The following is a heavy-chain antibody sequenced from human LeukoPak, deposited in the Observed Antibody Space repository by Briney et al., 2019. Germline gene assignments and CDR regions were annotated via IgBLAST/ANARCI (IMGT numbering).Heavy chain of an antibody. CDR2: IKQDGSEK. Sequence: GGSLRLSCAASGFTFSSYWMSWVRQAPGKGLEWVANIKQDGSEKYYVDSVKGRFTISRDNAKNSLYLQMNSLRAEDTAVYYCARVRGTYSSSSGWFDPWGQGTLVTVSS. V-gene: IGHV3-7*01. J-gene: IGHJ5*02. CDR1: GFTFSSYW. CDR3: ARVRGTYSSSSGWFDP. D-gene: IGHD6-6*01.